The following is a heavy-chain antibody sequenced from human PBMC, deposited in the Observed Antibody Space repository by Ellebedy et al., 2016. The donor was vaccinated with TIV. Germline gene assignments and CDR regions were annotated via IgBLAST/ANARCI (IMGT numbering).Heavy chain of an antibody. Sequence: GESLKIPCATSGFTFSSYAMRWVRQAPGKGLEWVSTISNTGSRTYYADSVEGRFIISRDNSKQTLDLQMNSLRAEDTAVYYCASGRGIAARNIWGQGTMVTVSS. CDR2: ISNTGSRT. J-gene: IGHJ3*02. V-gene: IGHV3-23*01. CDR1: GFTFSSYA. CDR3: ASGRGIAARNI. D-gene: IGHD6-13*01.